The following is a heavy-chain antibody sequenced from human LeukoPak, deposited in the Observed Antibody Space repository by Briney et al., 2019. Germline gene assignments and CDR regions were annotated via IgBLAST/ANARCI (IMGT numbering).Heavy chain of an antibody. CDR3: ARDSGFSSSWYYFDY. CDR2: ISYDGSNK. CDR1: GFTLSSYA. J-gene: IGHJ4*02. D-gene: IGHD6-13*01. V-gene: IGHV3-30-3*01. Sequence: PGESLRLSCAASGFTLSSYAMHWVRQAPGKGLEWVAVISYDGSNKYYADSVKGRFTISRDNSKNTLYLQMNSLRAEDTAVYYCARDSGFSSSWYYFDYWGQGTLVTVSS.